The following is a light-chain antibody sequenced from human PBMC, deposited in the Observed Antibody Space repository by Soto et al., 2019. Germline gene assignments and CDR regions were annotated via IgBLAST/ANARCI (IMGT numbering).Light chain of an antibody. CDR3: QSYDSTLSAV. V-gene: IGLV1-40*01. CDR1: SSNIGANYD. CDR2: NNI. J-gene: IGLJ1*01. Sequence: QSVLTQPPSVSGAPGQSITISCTGSSSNIGANYDVHWYQQPPGTAPKLLIYNNINRPSGVPDRFSGSKSGTSASLAIAGLQAEDEADYYCQSYDSTLSAVFGTGTKVTVL.